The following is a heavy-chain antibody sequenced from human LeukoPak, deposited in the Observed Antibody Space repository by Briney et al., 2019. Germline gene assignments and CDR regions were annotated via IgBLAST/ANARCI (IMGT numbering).Heavy chain of an antibody. CDR1: GFSFSSYA. J-gene: IGHJ4*02. CDR3: AKDMVLFTMVRGDFDY. Sequence: GGSLRLSCAASGFSFSSYAMSWVRQAPGKGLEWVSAISGSGGSTYYADSVKGRFTISRDNSKNTLYLQMNSLRAEDTAVYYCAKDMVLFTMVRGDFDYWGQGTLVTVSS. V-gene: IGHV3-23*01. CDR2: ISGSGGST. D-gene: IGHD3-10*01.